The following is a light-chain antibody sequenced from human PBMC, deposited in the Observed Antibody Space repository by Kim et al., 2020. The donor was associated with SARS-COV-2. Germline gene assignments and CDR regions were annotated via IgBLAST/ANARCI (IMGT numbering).Light chain of an antibody. CDR2: HAF. Sequence: LSPWERAPLSCRPRQPIATDLAWYQQKPGQAPRLLIYHAFTRATGIPARISGSGSGTEFTLTISSLQSEDFAVYYCQQYNDWPLTFGGGTKLEI. V-gene: IGKV3D-15*01. CDR3: QQYNDWPLT. CDR1: QPIATD. J-gene: IGKJ4*01.